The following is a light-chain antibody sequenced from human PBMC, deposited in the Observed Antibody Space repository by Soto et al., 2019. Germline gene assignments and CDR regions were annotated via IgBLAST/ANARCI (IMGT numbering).Light chain of an antibody. Sequence: QSALTQPASVSGSPGQSITISCTGTSSDVGGYNYVSWYQQHPGKAPKLMIYEVSNRPSGVSNRFSGSKSANTASLTISGLQAEDEADYFCSSYTSSNTRYVFGTGTKLTV. J-gene: IGLJ1*01. V-gene: IGLV2-14*01. CDR1: SSDVGGYNY. CDR2: EVS. CDR3: SSYTSSNTRYV.